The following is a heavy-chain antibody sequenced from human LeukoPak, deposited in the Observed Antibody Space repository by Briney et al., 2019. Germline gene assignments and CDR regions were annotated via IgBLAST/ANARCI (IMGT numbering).Heavy chain of an antibody. V-gene: IGHV1-2*02. CDR2: INPNSGGT. CDR3: ARVAHYDFWSGYYT. Sequence: ASVKVSCKASGYTFTGYYMHWVRQAPGQGLEWMGWINPNSGGTNYAQKFQGRVTMTRDTSISTAYMELSRLRSDDTAVYYCARVAHYDFWSGYYTWAQGTLVTVSS. D-gene: IGHD3-3*01. J-gene: IGHJ5*02. CDR1: GYTFTGYY.